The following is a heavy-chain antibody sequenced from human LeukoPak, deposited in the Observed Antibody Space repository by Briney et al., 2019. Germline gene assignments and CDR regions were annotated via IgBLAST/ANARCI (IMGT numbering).Heavy chain of an antibody. Sequence: PSETLSLTCAVSGYSISSGYYWGWIRQPPGKGLEWIGSIYHSGSTYYNPSLKSRVTISVDTSKNQFSLKLSSVTAADTAVYYCARAYGDLDYWGQGTLVTVSS. CDR3: ARAYGDLDY. D-gene: IGHD4-17*01. V-gene: IGHV4-38-2*01. CDR2: IYHSGST. J-gene: IGHJ4*02. CDR1: GYSISSGYY.